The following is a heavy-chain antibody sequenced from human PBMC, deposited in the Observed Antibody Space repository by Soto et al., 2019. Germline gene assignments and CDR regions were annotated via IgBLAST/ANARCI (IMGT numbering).Heavy chain of an antibody. CDR3: ARDSSHTLFDY. V-gene: IGHV4-61*01. CDR1: GGSVSSGSYY. D-gene: IGHD6-19*01. Sequence: SETRSLTCTVSGGSVSSGSYYWSWIRQPPGKGLEWIGYIYYSGSTNYNPSLKSRVTISVDTSKNQFSLKLSSVTAADTAVYYCARDSSHTLFDYWGQGTLVTVSS. CDR2: IYYSGST. J-gene: IGHJ4*02.